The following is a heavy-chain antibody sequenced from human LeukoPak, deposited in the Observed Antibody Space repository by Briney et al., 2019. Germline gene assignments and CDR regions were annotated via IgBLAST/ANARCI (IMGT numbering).Heavy chain of an antibody. V-gene: IGHV4-59*12. D-gene: IGHD6-19*01. J-gene: IGHJ5*02. Sequence: SETLSLTCTVSGGSISSYYWSWIRQPPGKGLEWIGYIYYSGSTNYNPSLKSRVTISVDTSKNQFSLKLSSVTAADTAVYYCARDPEAVGEPGNWFDPWGQGTLVTVSS. CDR3: ARDPEAVGEPGNWFDP. CDR2: IYYSGST. CDR1: GGSISSYY.